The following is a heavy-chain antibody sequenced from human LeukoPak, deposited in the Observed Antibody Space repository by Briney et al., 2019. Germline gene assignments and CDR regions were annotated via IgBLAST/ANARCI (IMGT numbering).Heavy chain of an antibody. CDR2: IYPGDSDT. CDR1: GYSFTSYW. V-gene: IGHV5-51*01. D-gene: IGHD3-10*01. CDR3: ARVRYGYGSGSYRWFDP. J-gene: IGHJ5*02. Sequence: GESLKISCKGSGYSFTSYWIGWVRQMPGKGLEWMGIIYPGDSDTRYSPSFQGQVTISADKSISTAYLQWSSLKASDTAMYYCARVRYGYGSGSYRWFDPWGQGTLVTVSS.